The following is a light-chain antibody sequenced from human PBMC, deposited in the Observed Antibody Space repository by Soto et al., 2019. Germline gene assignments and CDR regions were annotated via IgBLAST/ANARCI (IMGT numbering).Light chain of an antibody. CDR3: SSYTSSSLYV. Sequence: QSVLTQPASVSGSPGQSITISCTGTSSDVGGYNSVSWYQQHPGKAPKLIIYEVSNRPSGVSNRFSGSKSGNTASLTISGLQAEDEAHYYCSSYTSSSLYVFGTGTKVTVL. J-gene: IGLJ1*01. V-gene: IGLV2-14*01. CDR2: EVS. CDR1: SSDVGGYNS.